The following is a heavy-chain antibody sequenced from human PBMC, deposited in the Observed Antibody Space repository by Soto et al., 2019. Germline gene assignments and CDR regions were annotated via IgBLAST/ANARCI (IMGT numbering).Heavy chain of an antibody. V-gene: IGHV1-69*13. D-gene: IGHD3-16*02. CDR1: GGTFSSYA. CDR3: ATRPDYRFAFDI. CDR2: IIPIFGTA. J-gene: IGHJ3*02. Sequence: SVKVSCKASGGTFSSYAISWVRQAPGQGLEWMGGIIPIFGTANYAQKFQGRVTITADESTSTAYMELSSLRSEDTAVYYCATRPDYRFAFDIWGQGTMVTVSS.